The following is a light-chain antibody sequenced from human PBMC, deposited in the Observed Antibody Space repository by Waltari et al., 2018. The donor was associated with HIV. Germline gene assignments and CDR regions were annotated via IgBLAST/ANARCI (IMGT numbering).Light chain of an antibody. CDR2: DKN. J-gene: IGLJ2*01. V-gene: IGLV3-19*01. CDR3: NSRDKSGNFVV. CDR1: SLRTHS. Sequence: SSELTQDPAVSVALGQTVRITCHGDSLRTHSATWYQQKPGQAPLLVIFDKNNRPSGIPDRFSGSSSGNTASLTITGTQAEDEGDYYCNSRDKSGNFVVFGGGTKLTVL.